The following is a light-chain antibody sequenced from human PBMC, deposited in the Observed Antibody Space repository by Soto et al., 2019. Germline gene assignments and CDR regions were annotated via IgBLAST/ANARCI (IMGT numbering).Light chain of an antibody. J-gene: IGKJ2*01. CDR1: QSVLSSSNNKNY. CDR2: WSS. Sequence: DIVMTQSPDSLAVSLGERATINCKSSQSVLSSSNNKNYLAWYQQKPGQPPKLLIYWSSTRESGVPDRFSGSGSGTDFTLTISSLQAEDVAVYYCQQYYGIPYTFGQGTKLEIK. CDR3: QQYYGIPYT. V-gene: IGKV4-1*01.